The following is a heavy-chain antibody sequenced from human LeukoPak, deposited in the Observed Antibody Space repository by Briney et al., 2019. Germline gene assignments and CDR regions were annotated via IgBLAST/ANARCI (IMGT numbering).Heavy chain of an antibody. V-gene: IGHV3-11*04. Sequence: GGSLRLSCAASGFTFSDYYMSWIRQAPGKGLEWVSYISSSGSTIYYADSVKGRFTISRDNAKNSLYLQTNSLRAEDTAVYYCARDPRMYNWFDPWGQGTLVTVSS. CDR3: ARDPRMYNWFDP. CDR2: ISSSGSTI. CDR1: GFTFSDYY. J-gene: IGHJ5*02.